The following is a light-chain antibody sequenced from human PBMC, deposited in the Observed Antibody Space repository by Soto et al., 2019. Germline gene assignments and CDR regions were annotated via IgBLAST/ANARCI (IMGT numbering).Light chain of an antibody. CDR3: QQRSDWPST. CDR1: QSVSSY. V-gene: IGKV3-11*01. Sequence: EIVLTQSPATLSLSPGERATLSCRASQSVSSYLAWYQQKPGQAPRLLIYDASNRATCIPARFSGSGSGTDFPLTISSLEPEDFAVYYCQQRSDWPSTFGGGTKVQIK. CDR2: DAS. J-gene: IGKJ4*01.